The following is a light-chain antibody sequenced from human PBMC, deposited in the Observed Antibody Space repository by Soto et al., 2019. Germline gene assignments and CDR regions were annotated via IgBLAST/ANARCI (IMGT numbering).Light chain of an antibody. CDR1: QSISNS. J-gene: IGKJ1*01. CDR2: GAS. Sequence: DIVLSQSLATLSLYPGERATLSCRASQSISNSLAWYQQKPGQAPRLLIYGASNRATGIPDRFSGSGSGTDFTLTISRLEPEDFAVYYCQQYGSSGTFGQGSMVDI. CDR3: QQYGSSGT. V-gene: IGKV3-20*01.